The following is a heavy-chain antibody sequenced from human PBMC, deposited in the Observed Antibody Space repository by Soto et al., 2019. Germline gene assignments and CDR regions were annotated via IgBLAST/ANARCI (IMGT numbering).Heavy chain of an antibody. J-gene: IGHJ4*02. Sequence: QLQLQESGPGLVKPSETLSLTCTVSGGSISSSSYYWGWIRQPPGKGLEWIGSIYYSGSTYYNPSLKSRVTISVDTSKNQFSLKLSSVTAADTAVYYCARPYYYDSSGYYPVGDYFDYWGQGTLVTVSS. D-gene: IGHD3-22*01. CDR3: ARPYYYDSSGYYPVGDYFDY. CDR2: IYYSGST. CDR1: GGSISSSSYY. V-gene: IGHV4-39*01.